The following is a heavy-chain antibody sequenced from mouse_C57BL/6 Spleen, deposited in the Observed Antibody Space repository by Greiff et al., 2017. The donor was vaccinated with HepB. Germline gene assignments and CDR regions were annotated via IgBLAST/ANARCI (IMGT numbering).Heavy chain of an antibody. D-gene: IGHD4-1*01. CDR1: GYAFSSSW. J-gene: IGHJ1*03. CDR2: IYPGDGDT. Sequence: QVQLKQSGPELVKPGASVKISCKASGYAFSSSWMNWVKQRPGKGLEWIGRIYPGDGDTNYNGKFKGKATLTADKSSSTAYMQLSSLTSEDSAVYFCAMPKLGRWYFDVWGTGTTVTVSS. V-gene: IGHV1-82*01. CDR3: AMPKLGRWYFDV.